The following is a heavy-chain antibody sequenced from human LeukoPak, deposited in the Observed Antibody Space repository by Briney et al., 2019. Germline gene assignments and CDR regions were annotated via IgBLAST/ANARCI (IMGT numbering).Heavy chain of an antibody. J-gene: IGHJ4*02. CDR2: ITGNALNT. CDR1: GFTFSNYA. CDR3: AKLQDFYDNSGYSYFDN. Sequence: GGSLRLSCAASGFTFSNYAMSWVRQAPGKGPEWVSSITGNALNTYQADFIKGRFTISRDDSKNTLYLHLSSLRVEGTAVYYCAKLQDFYDNSGYSYFDNWGQGTLVTVSS. V-gene: IGHV3-23*01. D-gene: IGHD3-22*01.